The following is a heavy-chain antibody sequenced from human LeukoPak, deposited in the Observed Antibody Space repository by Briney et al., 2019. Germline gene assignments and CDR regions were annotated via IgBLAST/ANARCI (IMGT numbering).Heavy chain of an antibody. V-gene: IGHV3-23*01. CDR2: ISGSGGST. J-gene: IGHJ6*02. CDR3: AKSIAARPYYYYGMDV. D-gene: IGHD6-6*01. CDR1: GFTFSSYA. Sequence: SGGSLRLSCAASGFTFSSYAMSWVRQAPGRGLEWVSAISGSGGSTYYADSVKGRFTISRDNSKNTLYLQMNSLRAEDTAVYYCAKSIAARPYYYYGMDVWGQGTTVTVFS.